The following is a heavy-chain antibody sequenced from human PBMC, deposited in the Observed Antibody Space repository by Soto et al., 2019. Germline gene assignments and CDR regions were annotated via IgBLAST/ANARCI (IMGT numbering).Heavy chain of an antibody. V-gene: IGHV1-69*01. J-gene: IGHJ6*02. CDR3: AAGVKSGYYGFDV. Sequence: QVQLVQSGAEVKKPGSSVRVSCKASGGTFSSFVVIWVRQAPGQGLEWMGETIPIFASANYAQNFQGRVAINSDDFTNTVYMELSNLRSDDAAVYYCAAGVKSGYYGFDVWGQGTTVIVSS. CDR1: GGTFSSFV. CDR2: TIPIFASA. D-gene: IGHD3-10*01.